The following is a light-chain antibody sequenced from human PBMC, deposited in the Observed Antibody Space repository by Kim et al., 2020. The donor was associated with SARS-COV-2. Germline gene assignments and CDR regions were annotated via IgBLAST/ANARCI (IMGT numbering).Light chain of an antibody. CDR1: QSVSSY. CDR2: DAS. V-gene: IGKV3-11*01. Sequence: EIVMTRSPATLSLSPGERATLSCRASQSVSSYLTWYQQKPGQAPRLLIYDASNRATGIPARFSGSGSGTDFTLTISSLEAEDFGVYYCQQRSNWPLTFGGGTKVEIK. CDR3: QQRSNWPLT. J-gene: IGKJ4*01.